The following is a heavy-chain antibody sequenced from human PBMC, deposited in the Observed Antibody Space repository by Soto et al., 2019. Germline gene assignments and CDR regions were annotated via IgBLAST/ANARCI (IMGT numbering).Heavy chain of an antibody. D-gene: IGHD3-22*01. Sequence: TLSLTCTVSGGSISSYYWSWIRQPPGKGLEWIAYIYYSGSTKYNPSLKSRVTISLDTSKNQFSLKLTSVTAADTAVYYCARLGGFYQAFDSWGQGTLVTVS. CDR2: IYYSGST. CDR1: GGSISSYY. J-gene: IGHJ4*02. V-gene: IGHV4-59*08. CDR3: ARLGGFYQAFDS.